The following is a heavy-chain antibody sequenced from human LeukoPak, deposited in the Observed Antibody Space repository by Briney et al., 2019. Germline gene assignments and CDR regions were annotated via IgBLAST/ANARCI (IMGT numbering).Heavy chain of an antibody. J-gene: IGHJ3*02. CDR3: ARTDYYGSGSYSMPDAFDI. D-gene: IGHD3-10*01. CDR2: ISAFNGNT. V-gene: IGHV1-18*01. CDR1: GYTFTSYG. Sequence: ASVKVSCKASGYTFTSYGISWVRQAPGQGREWMGWISAFNGNTNYAQKLQGRVTMTTDTSTSTAYMELRSLRSDDTAVYYCARTDYYGSGSYSMPDAFDIWGQGTMVTVSS.